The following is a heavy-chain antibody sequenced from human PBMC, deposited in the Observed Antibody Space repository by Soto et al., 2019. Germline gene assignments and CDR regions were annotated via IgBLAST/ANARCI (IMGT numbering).Heavy chain of an antibody. J-gene: IGHJ6*02. D-gene: IGHD6-13*01. CDR1: GGTFSSYA. CDR2: IIPIFGTA. Sequence: GASVKVSCKASGGTFSSYAISWVRQAPGQGLEWMGGIIPIFGTANYAQKFKGRVTITADESTSTAYMELSSLRSEDTAVYYCAAFSRRAAGYYYGMDVWGQGTTVTVSS. V-gene: IGHV1-69*13. CDR3: AAFSRRAAGYYYGMDV.